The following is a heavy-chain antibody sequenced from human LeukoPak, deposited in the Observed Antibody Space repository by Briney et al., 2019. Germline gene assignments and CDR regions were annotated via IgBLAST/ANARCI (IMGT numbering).Heavy chain of an antibody. D-gene: IGHD6-19*01. CDR1: GFTFKTYV. J-gene: IGHJ4*02. V-gene: IGHV3-23*01. CDR2: VSGNGGTT. Sequence: TGGSLRLSCAASGFTFKTYVMSWVRQAPGKGLEWVSSVSGNGGTTYYSDSVRGRFTISRVNSENTLYLQMDSLRDADTAIYHCAKGYSIGDFFFASWGQGIVVTVSS. CDR3: AKGYSIGDFFFAS.